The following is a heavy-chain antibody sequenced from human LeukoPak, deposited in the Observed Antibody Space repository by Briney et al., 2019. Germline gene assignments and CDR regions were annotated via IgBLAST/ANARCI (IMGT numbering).Heavy chain of an antibody. Sequence: GASVKVSCKASGYTFTSYGISWVRQAPGQGLEWKGWISAYNGNTNYTQKLQGRVTMTTDTSTSTAYMELRSLRSDDTAVHYCARDRRIAAAGTLSYWGQGTLVTVSS. CDR1: GYTFTSYG. CDR2: ISAYNGNT. V-gene: IGHV1-18*01. D-gene: IGHD6-13*01. CDR3: ARDRRIAAAGTLSY. J-gene: IGHJ4*02.